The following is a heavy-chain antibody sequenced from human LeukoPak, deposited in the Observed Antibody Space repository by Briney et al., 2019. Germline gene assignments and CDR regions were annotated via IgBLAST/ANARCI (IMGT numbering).Heavy chain of an antibody. CDR3: AKAHAPAHNSNYYDTSGEGY. J-gene: IGHJ4*02. Sequence: GGSLRLSCAASGFTFSSYGMRWVRQAPGKGLEWVSAISGSGGSTYYADSVKGRFTISRDNSKNTLYLQMNSLRAEDTAVYYCAKAHAPAHNSNYYDTSGEGYWGQGTLVTVSS. CDR1: GFTFSSYG. V-gene: IGHV3-23*01. CDR2: ISGSGGST. D-gene: IGHD3-22*01.